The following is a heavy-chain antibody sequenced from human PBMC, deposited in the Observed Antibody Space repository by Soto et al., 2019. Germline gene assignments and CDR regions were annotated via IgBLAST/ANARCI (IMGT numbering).Heavy chain of an antibody. CDR3: AGPIVLMFPYGMDV. V-gene: IGHV3-21*01. D-gene: IGHD2-8*01. CDR1: GFTFSSYS. Sequence: GGSLRLSCAASGFTFSSYSMNWVRQAPGKGLEWVSSISSSSSYIYYADSVKGRFTISRDNAKNSLYLQMNSLRAEDTAVYYCAGPIVLMFPYGMDVWGQGTTVTVSS. CDR2: ISSSSSYI. J-gene: IGHJ6*02.